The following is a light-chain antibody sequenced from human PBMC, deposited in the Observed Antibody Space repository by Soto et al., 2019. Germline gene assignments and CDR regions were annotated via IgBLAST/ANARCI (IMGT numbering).Light chain of an antibody. V-gene: IGLV2-14*01. CDR3: SSYTSSNNVV. J-gene: IGLJ2*01. Sequence: QSVLTQPASVSGSPGQSITISCTGSSSDVGGYNHVSWYQQHPGNAPKLMIYDVTNRPSGVSTRFSGSKSGNTASLIISGLQAEDEADYYCSSYTSSNNVVFGGGTKVTVL. CDR1: SSDVGGYNH. CDR2: DVT.